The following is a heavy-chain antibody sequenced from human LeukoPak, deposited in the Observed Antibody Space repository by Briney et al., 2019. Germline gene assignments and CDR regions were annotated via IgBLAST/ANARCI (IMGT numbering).Heavy chain of an antibody. V-gene: IGHV3-11*04. J-gene: IGHJ4*02. CDR3: AKRAAAHYFDY. CDR2: ISPNADII. CDR1: GFTFSDRY. D-gene: IGHD6-13*01. Sequence: PGGSLRLSCVAGGFTFSDRYMSWIRQAPGKGMEWVAYISPNADIIHYADSVKGRFTISRDNSKNTLYLQMNSLRAEDTAVYYCAKRAAAHYFDYWGQGTLVTVSS.